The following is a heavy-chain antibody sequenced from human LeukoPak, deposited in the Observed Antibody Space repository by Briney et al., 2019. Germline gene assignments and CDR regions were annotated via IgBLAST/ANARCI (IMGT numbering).Heavy chain of an antibody. CDR3: AIWTSGNY. CDR1: GFTLNRTW. Sequence: HPGRTLRLSCAASGFTLNRTWLNWAPQPPGKGLEGVGNMDPSVSDERYVVSVKGRFIISKDNPGASLYLDMYSLRAGDTAIYYWAIWTSGNYWGQGTLVTVSS. CDR2: MDPSVSDE. V-gene: IGHV3-7*01. J-gene: IGHJ4*02. D-gene: IGHD1-1*01.